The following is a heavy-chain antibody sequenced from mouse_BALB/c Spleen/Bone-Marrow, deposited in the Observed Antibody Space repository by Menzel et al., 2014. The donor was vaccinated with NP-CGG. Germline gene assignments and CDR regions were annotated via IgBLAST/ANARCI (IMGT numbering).Heavy chain of an antibody. V-gene: IGHV1S56*01. CDR3: ARTTAWYFDV. D-gene: IGHD1-2*01. CDR1: GYTFTSYY. CDR2: IYPGDGST. J-gene: IGHJ1*01. Sequence: QVQLQHSGPELVKPGASVKMSCKASGYTFTSYYIHWVKQRPGQGLEWIGWIYPGDGSTKYNEKFKGKTTLTADKSSSTAYMLLSSLTSEDSAIYFCARTTAWYFDVWGAGTTVTVSS.